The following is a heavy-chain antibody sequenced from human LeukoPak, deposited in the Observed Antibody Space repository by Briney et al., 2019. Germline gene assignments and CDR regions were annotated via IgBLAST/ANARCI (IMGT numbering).Heavy chain of an antibody. J-gene: IGHJ6*03. CDR2: ISAYNGNT. D-gene: IGHD5-18*01. Sequence: ASVKVSCKASGYTFTSYGISWVRQAPGQGLEWMGWISAYNGNTNYAQKLQGRVTMTTDTSTSTAYMELRSLRSDDTAVYYCARAKPMGAAMASGSFFSYYYYYMDVWGKGTTVTVSS. V-gene: IGHV1-18*01. CDR3: ARAKPMGAAMASGSFFSYYYYYMDV. CDR1: GYTFTSYG.